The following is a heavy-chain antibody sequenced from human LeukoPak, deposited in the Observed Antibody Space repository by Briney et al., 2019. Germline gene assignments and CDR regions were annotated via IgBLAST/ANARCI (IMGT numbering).Heavy chain of an antibody. Sequence: GGSLRLSCAASGFTFSSYSMNWVRQAPGKGLEWVSSISSSSSYIYYADSVKGRFTISRDNAKNSLYLQMNSLRAEDTAVYYCARDGAASGWYVPVVDYRGQGTLVTVSS. J-gene: IGHJ4*02. CDR2: ISSSSSYI. D-gene: IGHD6-19*01. V-gene: IGHV3-21*01. CDR1: GFTFSSYS. CDR3: ARDGAASGWYVPVVDY.